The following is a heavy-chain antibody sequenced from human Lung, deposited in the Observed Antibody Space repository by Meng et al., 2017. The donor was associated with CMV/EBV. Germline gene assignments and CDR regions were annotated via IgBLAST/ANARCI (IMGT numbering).Heavy chain of an antibody. CDR2: ISAYNGNT. V-gene: IGHV1-18*01. CDR3: ARDLPGGTKGTWLDL. J-gene: IGHJ5*02. CDR1: GYIFNNYG. D-gene: IGHD1-14*01. Sequence: QVQLVQSGAEVKKLGASVKVSCKASGYIFNNYGVSWVRQAPGQGPEWMGWISAYNGNTNYAQNFQGRFTMTTDTSTSTAYMELRSLRSDDTAVYYCARDLPGGTKGTWLDLWGQGTLVTVSS.